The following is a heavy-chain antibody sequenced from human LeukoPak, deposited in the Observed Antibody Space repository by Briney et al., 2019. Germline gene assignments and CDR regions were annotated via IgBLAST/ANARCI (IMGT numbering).Heavy chain of an antibody. V-gene: IGHV4-59*08. J-gene: IGHJ4*02. D-gene: IGHD1-26*01. CDR2: IYYTGST. CDR1: GGSLSSYY. CDR3: ASNHYNGNYLYYFDY. Sequence: SETLSLTCTVSGGSLSSYYWSWIRQPPGKGLEWIGYIYYTGSTNYNPSLKSRVTISVDTSKNQFSLKLSSVTAADTAVYYCASNHYNGNYLYYFDYWGQGTLVTVSS.